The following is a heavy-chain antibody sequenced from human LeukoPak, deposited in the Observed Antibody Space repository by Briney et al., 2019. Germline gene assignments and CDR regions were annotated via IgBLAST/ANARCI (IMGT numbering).Heavy chain of an antibody. CDR1: GGSISSYY. Sequence: PSETLSLTCTVSGGSISSYYWSWIPQPPGKGLEWIGYIYYSGSTNYNPSLKSRVTISVDTSKNQFSLKLSSVTAADTAVYYCARHSRYGDHGDYWGQGTLVTVSS. J-gene: IGHJ4*02. V-gene: IGHV4-59*08. CDR2: IYYSGST. D-gene: IGHD4-17*01. CDR3: ARHSRYGDHGDY.